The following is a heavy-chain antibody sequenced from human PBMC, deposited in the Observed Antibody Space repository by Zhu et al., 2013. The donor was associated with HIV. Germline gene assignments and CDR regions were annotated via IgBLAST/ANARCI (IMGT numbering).Heavy chain of an antibody. Sequence: QVQLVQSGAEVKKPGASVKVSCKASGYTFTGYYMHWVRQAPGQGLEWMGWINPNSGGTNYAQKFQGRVTMTRDTSISTAYMELSRLRSDDTAVYYCARGIRTWSGYYLSYYYYYGMDVWGQGTTVTVSS. CDR3: ARGIRTWSGYYLSYYYYYGMDV. V-gene: IGHV1-2*02. CDR2: INPNSGGT. CDR1: GYTFTGYY. D-gene: IGHD3-3*01. J-gene: IGHJ6*02.